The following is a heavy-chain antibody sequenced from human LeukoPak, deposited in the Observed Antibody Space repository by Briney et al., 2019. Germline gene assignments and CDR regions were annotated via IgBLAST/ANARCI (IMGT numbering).Heavy chain of an antibody. J-gene: IGHJ3*02. Sequence: GGSLRLSCAASGFTFSTYAMSWVRQAPGKGLEWVSAISGSGGSTYYADSVKGRFTISRDNSKNTLYLQMNGLRAEDTAVYYCAKEPMIVVVAKDDAFDIWGQGTMVTVSS. CDR2: ISGSGGST. CDR1: GFTFSTYA. CDR3: AKEPMIVVVAKDDAFDI. V-gene: IGHV3-23*01. D-gene: IGHD3-22*01.